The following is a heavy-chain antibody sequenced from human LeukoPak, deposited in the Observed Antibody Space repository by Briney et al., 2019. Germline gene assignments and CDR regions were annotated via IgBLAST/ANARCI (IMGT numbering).Heavy chain of an antibody. CDR3: ARLDILTGFDY. Sequence: ASVKVSCKASGYTFTSYAMHWVRQAPGQRLEWMGWINAGNGNTKYSQRVQGRVTITRDTSASTAYMGLSSLRSEDTAVYYCARLDILTGFDYWGQGTLVTVSS. CDR1: GYTFTSYA. D-gene: IGHD3-9*01. V-gene: IGHV1-3*01. J-gene: IGHJ4*02. CDR2: INAGNGNT.